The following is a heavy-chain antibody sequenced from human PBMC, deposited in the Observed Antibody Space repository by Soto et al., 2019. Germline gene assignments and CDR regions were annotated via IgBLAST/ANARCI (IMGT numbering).Heavy chain of an antibody. Sequence: QVQLVQSGAEVRKPGSSVKVSCKASGGTFSRHAISWVRQAPGQGLEWMGGIIPIFGTANHAQKFQGRVTIIADESTSTGYMELSSLRSEDTAMYYCARGWGYDSNDYCYAYWGQGTLVIVSS. D-gene: IGHD3-22*01. CDR3: ARGWGYDSNDYCYAY. V-gene: IGHV1-69*01. J-gene: IGHJ4*02. CDR2: IIPIFGTA. CDR1: GGTFSRHA.